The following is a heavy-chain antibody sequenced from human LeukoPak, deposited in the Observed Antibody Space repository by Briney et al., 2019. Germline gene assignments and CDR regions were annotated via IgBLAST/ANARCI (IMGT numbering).Heavy chain of an antibody. CDR3: ARAGESGDPFDY. Sequence: GSLSLSCAASGFTFSSYGMHWVRQAPGKGLEWIGSIYYGSIYYSGKTYYNPSLKSRVTISEDTSKNQFSLKLSSVTAADTAVYYCARAGESGDPFDYWGQGTLVTVSS. D-gene: IGHD4-17*01. V-gene: IGHV4-39*01. J-gene: IGHJ4*02. CDR1: GFTFSSYG. CDR2: IYYSGKT.